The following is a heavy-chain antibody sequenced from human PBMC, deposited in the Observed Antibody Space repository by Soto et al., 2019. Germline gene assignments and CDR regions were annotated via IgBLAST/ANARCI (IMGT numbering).Heavy chain of an antibody. V-gene: IGHV4-59*01. Sequence: SETLSLTCTVSGGSISSYYWIWIRQPPGKGPEWIGYIYYSGSTNYNPSLKSRVTISVDTSKNQFSLKLSSVTAADTAVYYCAGAVAGTKFDYWGQGTLVTVS. D-gene: IGHD6-19*01. CDR1: GGSISSYY. CDR3: AGAVAGTKFDY. J-gene: IGHJ4*02. CDR2: IYYSGST.